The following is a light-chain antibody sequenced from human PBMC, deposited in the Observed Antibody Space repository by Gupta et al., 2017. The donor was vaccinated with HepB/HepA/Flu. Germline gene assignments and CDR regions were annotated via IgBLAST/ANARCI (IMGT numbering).Light chain of an antibody. V-gene: IGKV4-1*01. Sequence: DIVITQSPDSLAVSLGERATINCKSSQNLLYANNKDYLAWYQKKPGQPPKLLISWASTRESGVPERCSGSGARANLTRTSSGMQADDVAVYYCQQYYDIPITFGQGTRLEIK. CDR1: QNLLYANNKDY. CDR3: QQYYDIPIT. CDR2: WAS. J-gene: IGKJ5*01.